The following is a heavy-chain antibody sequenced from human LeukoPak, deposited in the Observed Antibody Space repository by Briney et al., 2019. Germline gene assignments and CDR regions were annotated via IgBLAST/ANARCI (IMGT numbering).Heavy chain of an antibody. Sequence: GASVKVSCKASGYTFTSYGISWVRQAPGQGLEWMGRIIPILGIANYAQKFQGRVTITADKSTSTAYMELSSLRSEDTAVYYCARGPLPVRDWGQGTLVTVSS. CDR3: ARGPLPVRD. J-gene: IGHJ4*02. D-gene: IGHD3-10*02. V-gene: IGHV1-69*04. CDR1: GYTFTSYG. CDR2: IIPILGIA.